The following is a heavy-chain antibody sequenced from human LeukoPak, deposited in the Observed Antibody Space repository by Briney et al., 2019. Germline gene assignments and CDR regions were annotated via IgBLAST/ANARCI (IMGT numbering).Heavy chain of an antibody. V-gene: IGHV4-59*01. Sequence: PSETLSLTCTVSGGSIRSYYWSWIRQPPGKGLEWIGYIFYSGGANYNPSLKSRVTISVDTSKNQFSLKLTSVTAADTAVYYCAGVYYGNGYNYGYFDPWGRGTLVTVSS. J-gene: IGHJ2*01. CDR2: IFYSGGA. D-gene: IGHD6-25*01. CDR3: AGVYYGNGYNYGYFDP. CDR1: GGSIRSYY.